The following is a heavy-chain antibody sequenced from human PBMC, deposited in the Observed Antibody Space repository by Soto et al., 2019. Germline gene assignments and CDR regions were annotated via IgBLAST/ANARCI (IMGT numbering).Heavy chain of an antibody. J-gene: IGHJ4*02. CDR1: GGSISSSNW. Sequence: QVQLQESGPGLVKPSGTLSLTCAVSGGSISSSNWWGWVRQPPGNGLEWIGEIYHSGSTNYNPSLKRRVTISVDKSKDQCSLKLSSVTAADTAVYYCGGTRAVADHPLGYWGQGTLVNVSS. V-gene: IGHV4-4*02. CDR3: GGTRAVADHPLGY. CDR2: IYHSGST. D-gene: IGHD6-19*01.